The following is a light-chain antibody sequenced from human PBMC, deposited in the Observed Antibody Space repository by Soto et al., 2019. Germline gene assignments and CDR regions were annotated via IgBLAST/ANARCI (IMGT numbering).Light chain of an antibody. Sequence: QSVLTQPPSVSGSPGQSVTISCTGTSSDLGRYNRVSWYQQPPGTAPKLLIYEVRNRPSGVPDRFSGSKSANTASLTISGLQAEDEADYYCSLYTSSSTFVFGTWTKVAV. J-gene: IGLJ1*01. CDR2: EVR. V-gene: IGLV2-18*01. CDR3: SLYTSSSTFV. CDR1: SSDLGRYNR.